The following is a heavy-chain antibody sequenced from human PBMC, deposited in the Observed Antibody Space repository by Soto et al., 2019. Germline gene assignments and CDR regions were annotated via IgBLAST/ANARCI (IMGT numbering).Heavy chain of an antibody. D-gene: IGHD3-10*01. CDR2: ITSSSTYI. CDR3: ARDNNFFDSGSGVDY. Sequence: EGQLVESGGGLVKPGGSLRLSCAASGFSFSTYSLNWVRQAPGKGLEWVSSITSSSTYIHYADSVKGRFTISRDNAKNSLYLQMNSLRAEDTAVYYCARDNNFFDSGSGVDYWGQGTLVTVSS. J-gene: IGHJ4*02. V-gene: IGHV3-21*01. CDR1: GFSFSTYS.